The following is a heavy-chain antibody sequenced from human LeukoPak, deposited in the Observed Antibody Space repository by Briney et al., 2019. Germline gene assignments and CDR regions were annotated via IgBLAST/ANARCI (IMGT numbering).Heavy chain of an antibody. Sequence: SETLSLTCNVSGYSISSTFYGAWIRQPPGKGLEWIATISHSATTYYTPSHKSRLTMSVDTSKNQFSLKLSSVTVADTAVNYCARVNTPVATFDYWGQGTLVTVSS. J-gene: IGHJ4*02. CDR1: GYSISSTFY. V-gene: IGHV4-38-2*02. D-gene: IGHD2-15*01. CDR2: ISHSATT. CDR3: ARVNTPVATFDY.